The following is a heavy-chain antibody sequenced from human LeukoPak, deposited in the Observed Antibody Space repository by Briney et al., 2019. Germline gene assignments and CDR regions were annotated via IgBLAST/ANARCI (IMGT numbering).Heavy chain of an antibody. D-gene: IGHD6-13*01. CDR1: GFMFSSYA. CDR2: ISGSGSST. V-gene: IGHV3-23*01. Sequence: GGSLRLSCAASGFMFSSYAMSWVRQAPGKGLEWVSAISGSGSSTYYADSVKGRFTISRDKSKNTLCLQMNSLRAEDTAVYYCVKEWSSSWPDWGQGTLVTVSS. CDR3: VKEWSSSWPD. J-gene: IGHJ4*02.